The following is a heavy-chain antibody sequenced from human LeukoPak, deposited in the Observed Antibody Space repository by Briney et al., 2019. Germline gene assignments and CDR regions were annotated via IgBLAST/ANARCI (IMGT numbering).Heavy chain of an antibody. CDR3: ARGDSGYDYYYYGMDV. CDR2: IIPIFGTA. V-gene: IGHV1-69*13. CDR1: GGTFSSYA. Sequence: GASVKVSCKASGGTFSSYAISWVRQAPGQGLEWMGGIIPIFGTANYAQKFQGRVTITADESTSTAYMELSSLRSGDTAVYYCARGDSGYDYYYYGMDVWGQGTTVTVSS. D-gene: IGHD5-12*01. J-gene: IGHJ6*02.